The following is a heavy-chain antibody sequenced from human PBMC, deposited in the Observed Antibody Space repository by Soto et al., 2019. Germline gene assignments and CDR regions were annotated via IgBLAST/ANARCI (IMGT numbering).Heavy chain of an antibody. CDR3: ARGRTVSKYSSSWLSGWYFDL. CDR2: INHSGST. Sequence: QVQLQQWGAGLLKPSETLSLTCAVYGGSFSGYFWSWIRQPPGKGLEWMGDINHSGSTTYNPSLKSRVTISVDTSKNQFSLKLSSVTAADTAVYYCARGRTVSKYSSSWLSGWYFDLWGRGTLVTVSS. J-gene: IGHJ2*01. D-gene: IGHD6-13*01. CDR1: GGSFSGYF. V-gene: IGHV4-34*01.